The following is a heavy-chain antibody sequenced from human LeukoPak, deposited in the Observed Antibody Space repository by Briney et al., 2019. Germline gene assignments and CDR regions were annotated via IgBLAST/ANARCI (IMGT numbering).Heavy chain of an antibody. V-gene: IGHV3-23*01. CDR1: GFTFSSYA. CDR3: AKNKWERSGAFDI. Sequence: PGGSLRLSCAASGFTFSSYAMTWVRQAPGKGLEWVSVISGSGSNTYYADSVKGRFTISRDISKNTLYLQMNSLGVEDTAVYYCAKNKWERSGAFDIWGQGTMVTVSS. D-gene: IGHD1-26*01. CDR2: ISGSGSNT. J-gene: IGHJ3*02.